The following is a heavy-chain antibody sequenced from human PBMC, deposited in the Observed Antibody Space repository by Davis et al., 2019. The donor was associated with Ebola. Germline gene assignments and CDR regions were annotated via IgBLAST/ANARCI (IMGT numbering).Heavy chain of an antibody. D-gene: IGHD7-27*01. V-gene: IGHV4-59*01. J-gene: IGHJ4*02. CDR3: ARGWGRYEFDY. Sequence: PSETLSLTCTVSGGSISSYYWSWIRQPPGKGLEWIGYIYYSGSTNYNPSLKSRVTISVDTSKNQFSLKLSSVTAADTAVYYCARGWGRYEFDYWGQGTLVTVSS. CDR1: GGSISSYY. CDR2: IYYSGST.